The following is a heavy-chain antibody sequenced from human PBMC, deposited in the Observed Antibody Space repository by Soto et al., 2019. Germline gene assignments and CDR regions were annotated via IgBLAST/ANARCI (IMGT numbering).Heavy chain of an antibody. V-gene: IGHV4-34*01. CDR3: ARLGRQQLVRRNWFDL. Sequence: QVQLQQWGAGLLKPSESLSLTCAVYGGSFSSYYWSWIRQPPGKGLEWFGEITHSGSTNYNPSLTSRVTISVDTSKNRFSLKLSSVTAADTAVSYCARLGRQQLVRRNWFDLWGQATLVTVSS. J-gene: IGHJ5*02. D-gene: IGHD6-13*01. CDR1: GGSFSSYY. CDR2: ITHSGST.